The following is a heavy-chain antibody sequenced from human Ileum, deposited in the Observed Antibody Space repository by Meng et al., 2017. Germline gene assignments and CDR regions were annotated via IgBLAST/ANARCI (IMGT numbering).Heavy chain of an antibody. D-gene: IGHD3-22*01. CDR2: IYSSGFT. Sequence: SETLSLTCTVSGGSTSSGGYFWSWIRQHPQKGLEWIGYIYSSGFTYYNPSLKSRVTISVDTSKIQFSLKLTSVTAADTAVYYCARGYSHSISYVWLDPWGQGTLVTVSS. CDR1: GGSTSSGGYF. CDR3: ARGYSHSISYVWLDP. J-gene: IGHJ5*02. V-gene: IGHV4-31*03.